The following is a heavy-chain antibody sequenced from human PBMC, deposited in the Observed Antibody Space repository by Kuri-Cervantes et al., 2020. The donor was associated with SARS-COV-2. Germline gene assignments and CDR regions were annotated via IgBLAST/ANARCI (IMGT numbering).Heavy chain of an antibody. D-gene: IGHD3-3*01. CDR3: ARITIFGVVISGAFDI. CDR2: IYYSGST. Sequence: GSLRLSCTVSGGSISSYYWSWIRQPPGKGLEWIGYIYYSGSTNYNPSLKSRVTISVDTSKNQFSLKLSSVTAADTAAYYCARITIFGVVISGAFDIWGQGTMVTVSS. V-gene: IGHV4-59*01. CDR1: GGSISSYY. J-gene: IGHJ3*02.